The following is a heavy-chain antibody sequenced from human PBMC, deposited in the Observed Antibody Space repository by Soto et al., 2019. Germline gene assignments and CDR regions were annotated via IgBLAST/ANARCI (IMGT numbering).Heavy chain of an antibody. CDR3: AKDPGIAARQTLFDY. V-gene: IGHV3-23*01. CDR2: ISGSGGST. CDR1: GFNFSSYA. J-gene: IGHJ4*02. D-gene: IGHD6-6*01. Sequence: GGSLRLSCAASGFNFSSYAISWVRQAPGKGLEWVSAISGSGGSTYYADSVKGRFTISRDNSKNTLYLQMNSLRAEDTAVYYCAKDPGIAARQTLFDYWGQGTLVTVSS.